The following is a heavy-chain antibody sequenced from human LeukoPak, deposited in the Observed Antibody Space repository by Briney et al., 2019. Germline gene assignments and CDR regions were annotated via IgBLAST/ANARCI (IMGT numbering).Heavy chain of an antibody. CDR3: ARGVAVAGISSFDP. Sequence: PGGSLRLSCAASGFTVSSNYMSWVRQAPGKGLEWVSVIYSGGSTYYAASVKGRFTISRDNSKNTLYLQMNSLGAEDTAVYYCARGVAVAGISSFDPWGPGTLVTVSS. CDR1: GFTVSSNY. D-gene: IGHD6-19*01. CDR2: IYSGGST. V-gene: IGHV3-53*01. J-gene: IGHJ5*02.